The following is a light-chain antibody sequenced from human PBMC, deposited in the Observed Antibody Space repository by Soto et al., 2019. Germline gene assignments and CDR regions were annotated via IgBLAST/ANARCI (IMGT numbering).Light chain of an antibody. CDR3: QQSYSTPQT. Sequence: QMTQSPSSLSASVGDRVTITCRASQSISSYLNWYQQKPGKAPKLLIYAASSLQSGVPSRFSGSGSGTDFTLTISSLQPEDFATYYCQQSYSTPQTFGQGTKVDIK. CDR1: QSISSY. CDR2: AAS. V-gene: IGKV1-39*01. J-gene: IGKJ1*01.